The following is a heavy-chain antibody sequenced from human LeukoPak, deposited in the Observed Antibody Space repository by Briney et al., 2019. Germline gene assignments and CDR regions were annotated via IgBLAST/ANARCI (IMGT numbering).Heavy chain of an antibody. D-gene: IGHD2-21*02. Sequence: PGGSLRLSCAASGFTLSNHTVNWVRQAPGKGLEWVSSISVSSSYIYYADSVKGRFTISRDNAKNSLYLQMNSLRAEDTAVYYCARGRYCGGDCYRHYGMDVWGQGTTVTVSS. CDR3: ARGRYCGGDCYRHYGMDV. CDR1: GFTLSNHT. J-gene: IGHJ6*02. V-gene: IGHV3-21*01. CDR2: ISVSSSYI.